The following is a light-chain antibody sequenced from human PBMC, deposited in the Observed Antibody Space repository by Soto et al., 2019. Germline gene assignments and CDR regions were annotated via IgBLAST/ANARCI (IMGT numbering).Light chain of an antibody. CDR3: SSNAGSDSVV. CDR1: SSDVGGYNS. CDR2: DVT. J-gene: IGLJ2*01. Sequence: QSALTQPPSASGSPGQSVAISCTGTSSDVGGYNSVSWYQQYPGKAPKLMLYDVTKRPSGVPDRFSGSKSGNTASLTVSGLQAEDEADYYCSSNAGSDSVVFGGGTKLTVL. V-gene: IGLV2-8*01.